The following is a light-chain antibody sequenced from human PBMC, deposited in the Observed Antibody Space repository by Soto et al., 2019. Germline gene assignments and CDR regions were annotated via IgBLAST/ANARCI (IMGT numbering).Light chain of an antibody. CDR3: QQYNSYWT. V-gene: IGKV1-5*01. Sequence: DIQMTQSPSTLSGSVGDRVTITCRASQSITSWLAWYQQKPGKAPKLLIYDASSLESGVPSGFSGSGSGTEFTLTISSLQPDDSATYYCQQYNSYWTFGQGTKVDIK. J-gene: IGKJ1*01. CDR2: DAS. CDR1: QSITSW.